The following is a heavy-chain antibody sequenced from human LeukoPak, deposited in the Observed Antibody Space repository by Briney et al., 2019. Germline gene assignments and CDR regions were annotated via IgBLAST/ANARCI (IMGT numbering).Heavy chain of an antibody. CDR1: GGSISSGDYY. J-gene: IGHJ4*02. CDR2: IYYSGST. Sequence: PSETLSLTCTVSGGSISSGDYYWSWIRQPPGKGLEWIGYIYYSGSTYYNPSLKSRVTISVDTSKNQCSLKLSSVTAADTAVYYCARVQYDYVWGSYRFYYFDYWGQGTLVTVSS. V-gene: IGHV4-30-4*01. D-gene: IGHD3-16*02. CDR3: ARVQYDYVWGSYRFYYFDY.